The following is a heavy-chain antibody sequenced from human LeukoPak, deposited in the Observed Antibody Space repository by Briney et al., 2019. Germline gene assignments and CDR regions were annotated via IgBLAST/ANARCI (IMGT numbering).Heavy chain of an antibody. CDR1: GFTFSNFS. J-gene: IGHJ4*02. CDR2: ISSSSTYK. D-gene: IGHD3-10*01. Sequence: GGSLRLSCAASGFTFSNFSMIWVRQAPGKGLEWVSSISSSSTYKYYADSLKGRFTISRDNAKNSLYLQMNSLRAEDTAVYYCARVTYGSGTYGAFDYWGQGTLVTVSS. CDR3: ARVTYGSGTYGAFDY. V-gene: IGHV3-21*04.